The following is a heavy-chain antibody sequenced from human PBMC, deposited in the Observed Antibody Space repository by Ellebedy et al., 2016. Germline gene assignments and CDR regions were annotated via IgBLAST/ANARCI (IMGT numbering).Heavy chain of an antibody. Sequence: ASVKVSCXVSGYTLTELSMHWVRQAPGKGLEWMGGFDPEDGETIYAQKFQGRVTMTEDTSTDTAYMELSSLRSEDTAVYYCATFEGELLQSPQYYFDYWGQGTLVTVSS. CDR3: ATFEGELLQSPQYYFDY. J-gene: IGHJ4*02. CDR1: GYTLTELS. CDR2: FDPEDGET. V-gene: IGHV1-24*01. D-gene: IGHD1-26*01.